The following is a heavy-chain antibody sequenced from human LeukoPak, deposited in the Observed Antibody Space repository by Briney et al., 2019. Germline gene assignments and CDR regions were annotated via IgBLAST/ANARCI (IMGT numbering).Heavy chain of an antibody. CDR1: GGTSSSYA. D-gene: IGHD2-15*01. CDR3: ARGHCSGGSCYRAPQRPNWFDP. Sequence: ASVKVSCKASGGTSSSYAISWVRQAPGQGLEWMGRIIPIFGIANYAQKLQGRVTITADKSTSTAYMELSSLRSEDTAVYYCARGHCSGGSCYRAPQRPNWFDPWGQGTLVTVSS. J-gene: IGHJ5*02. CDR2: IIPIFGIA. V-gene: IGHV1-69*04.